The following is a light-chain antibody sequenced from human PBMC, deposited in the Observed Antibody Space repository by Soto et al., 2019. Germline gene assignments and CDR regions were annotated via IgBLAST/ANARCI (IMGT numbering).Light chain of an antibody. CDR1: RYDVGGYNY. J-gene: IGLJ1*01. V-gene: IGLV2-8*01. CDR3: SSYTGGNPSYV. Sequence: QSALTQPPSVSGSPGQSVTMSCTGTRYDVGGYNYVSWYQQHPGKAPKVIIYEVTIRPSGVSDRFSGSKSGNTASLTVSGLQAEDEADYYCSSYTGGNPSYVFGTGTKVTVL. CDR2: EVT.